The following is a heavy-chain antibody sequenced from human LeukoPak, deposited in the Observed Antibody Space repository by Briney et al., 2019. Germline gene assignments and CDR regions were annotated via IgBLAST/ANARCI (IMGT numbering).Heavy chain of an antibody. CDR2: INPDSGGT. V-gene: IGHV1-2*02. J-gene: IGHJ4*02. Sequence: ASVKVSCKASGYTFTGYYMHWVRQAPGQGLEWMGWINPDSGGTNYAQKFQGRVTMTRDTSISTAYMELSRLRSDDTAVYYCARAYSYGYAFDYWGQGTLVTVSS. D-gene: IGHD5-18*01. CDR1: GYTFTGYY. CDR3: ARAYSYGYAFDY.